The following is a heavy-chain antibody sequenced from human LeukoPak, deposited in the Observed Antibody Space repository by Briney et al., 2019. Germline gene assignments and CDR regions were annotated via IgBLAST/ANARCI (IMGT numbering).Heavy chain of an antibody. V-gene: IGHV4-30-2*03. D-gene: IGHD2-2*02. Sequence: PSETLSLTCAVSGGSISSGGYSWSCIRQPPGKGLEWIGYIYHSGSTYYNPSLESRVTISVDTSKNQFSLKLSSVTAADTAVYYCARHIVVVPAAISGFDPWGQGTLVTVSS. J-gene: IGHJ5*02. CDR1: GGSISSGGYS. CDR3: ARHIVVVPAAISGFDP. CDR2: IYHSGST.